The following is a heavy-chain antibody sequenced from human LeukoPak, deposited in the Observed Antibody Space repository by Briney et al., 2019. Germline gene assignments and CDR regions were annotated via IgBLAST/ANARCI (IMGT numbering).Heavy chain of an antibody. D-gene: IGHD3-3*01. Sequence: SETLSLTCTVSGGSISSYYWSWIRQPPGKGLEWIGYIYYSGSTNYNPSLKSRVTISVDTSKNQFSLKLSSVTAADTAVYYCARRKTIFGVVIIGRGYYFDYWGQGTLVTVSS. V-gene: IGHV4-59*12. J-gene: IGHJ4*02. CDR3: ARRKTIFGVVIIGRGYYFDY. CDR2: IYYSGST. CDR1: GGSISSYY.